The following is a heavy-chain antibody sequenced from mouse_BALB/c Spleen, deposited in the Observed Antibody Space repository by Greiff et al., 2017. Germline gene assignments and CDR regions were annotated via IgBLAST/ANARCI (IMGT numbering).Heavy chain of an antibody. CDR3: VIHRGWLQGYYAMDY. D-gene: IGHD2-3*01. J-gene: IGHJ4*01. V-gene: IGHV10-1*02. CDR1: GFTFNTYA. CDR2: IRSKSNNYAT. Sequence: EVMLVESGGGLVQPKGSLKLSCAASGFTFNTYAMNWVRQAPGTGLEWVARIRSKSNNYATYYADSVKDRFTISRDDSQSMLYLQMNNLKTEDTAMYYCVIHRGWLQGYYAMDYWGQGTSVTVSS.